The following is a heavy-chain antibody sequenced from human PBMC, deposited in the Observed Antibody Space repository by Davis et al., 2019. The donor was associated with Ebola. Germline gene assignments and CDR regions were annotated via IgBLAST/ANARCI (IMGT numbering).Heavy chain of an antibody. CDR1: GFTFSSYA. Sequence: PGGSLRLSCAASGFTFSSYAMHWVRQAPGKGLEWVAVISYDGSNKYYADSVKGRFTISRDNSKNTLYLQMNSLRAEDTAVYYCARGGEQEPGIAMAATATYWGQGTLVTVSP. V-gene: IGHV3-30-3*01. CDR2: ISYDGSNK. CDR3: ARGGEQEPGIAMAATATY. D-gene: IGHD6-19*01. J-gene: IGHJ4*02.